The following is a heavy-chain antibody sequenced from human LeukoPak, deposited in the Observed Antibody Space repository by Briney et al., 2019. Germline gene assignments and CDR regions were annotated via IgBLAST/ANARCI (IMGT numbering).Heavy chain of an antibody. CDR2: TSSSSSTI. J-gene: IGHJ5*02. V-gene: IGHV3-48*01. CDR1: GFTFSSYS. CDR3: ASGSLSVAAAGTWFDP. D-gene: IGHD6-13*01. Sequence: GGSLRLSCAASGFTFSSYSMNWVRQAPGKGLEWVSYTSSSSSTIYYADSVKGRFTISKDNAKNSLYLQMNSLRAEDTAVYYCASGSLSVAAAGTWFDPWGQGTLVTVSS.